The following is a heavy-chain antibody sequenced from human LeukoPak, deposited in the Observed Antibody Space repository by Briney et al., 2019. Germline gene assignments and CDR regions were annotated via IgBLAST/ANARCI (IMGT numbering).Heavy chain of an antibody. CDR3: ARDIEAAGLFLDY. V-gene: IGHV3-7*01. CDR1: GFSFSIYW. Sequence: GGSLRLSCAASGFSFSIYWMSWVRQPPGKGLEWVANIMHDGSEKNYVDSVKGRFTISRDNAKNSLYLQMNSLRAEDTAVYYCARDIEAAGLFLDYWGQGTLVTVSS. J-gene: IGHJ4*02. D-gene: IGHD6-13*01. CDR2: IMHDGSEK.